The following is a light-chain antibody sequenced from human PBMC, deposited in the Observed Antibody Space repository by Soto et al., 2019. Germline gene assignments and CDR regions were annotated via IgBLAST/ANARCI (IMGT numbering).Light chain of an antibody. CDR1: SSNIGAGYD. J-gene: IGLJ1*01. CDR2: GNN. Sequence: QAVVTQPPSVSGAPGQRFTISCTGSSSNIGAGYDVHWYQQLPGTAPKLLIYGNNNRPSGVPDRFSGSKSGTSASLAVTGLQAEDEADYYCQSYATGLSVLYVFGTGTKLTVL. CDR3: QSYATGLSVLYV. V-gene: IGLV1-40*01.